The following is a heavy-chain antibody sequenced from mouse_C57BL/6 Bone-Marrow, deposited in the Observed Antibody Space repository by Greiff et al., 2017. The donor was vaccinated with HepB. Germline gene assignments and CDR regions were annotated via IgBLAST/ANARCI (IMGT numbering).Heavy chain of an antibody. Sequence: QVQLQQSGAELARPGASVKLSCKASGYPFTSYGISWVKQRTGQGLEWIGEIYPSSGSTYYNETFKGKATLTADKSSSTAYMERRSLTSEDSAVYFCARETTVVAEGYWGQGTTLTVSS. J-gene: IGHJ2*01. D-gene: IGHD1-1*01. CDR2: IYPSSGST. V-gene: IGHV1-81*01. CDR1: GYPFTSYG. CDR3: ARETTVVAEGY.